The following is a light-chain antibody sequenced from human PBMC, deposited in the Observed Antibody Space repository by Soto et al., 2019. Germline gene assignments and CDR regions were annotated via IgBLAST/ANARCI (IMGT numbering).Light chain of an antibody. CDR3: ATWDDNVKGPV. V-gene: IGLV1-44*01. CDR2: TNS. Sequence: QSFLTQPPSASGPPGQRVTISCSGRASNIGSNFVSWYQVVPGTAPKLIIYTNSHRPSGVPDRFSGSRSGTSASLDISGLQSDDEADYFCATWDDNVKGPVFGGGTKLTVL. J-gene: IGLJ2*01. CDR1: ASNIGSNF.